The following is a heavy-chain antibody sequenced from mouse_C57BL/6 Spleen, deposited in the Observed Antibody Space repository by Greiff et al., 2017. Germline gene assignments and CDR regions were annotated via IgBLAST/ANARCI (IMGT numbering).Heavy chain of an antibody. CDR2: INPNYGTT. CDR3: AREDYYGSSLYAMDY. J-gene: IGHJ4*01. D-gene: IGHD1-1*01. Sequence: EVQLQQSGPELVKPGASVKISCKASGYSFTDYNMNWVKQSNGKSLEWIGVINPNYGTTSYNQKFKGKATLTVAQSSSTAYMQLNSLTSEDSAVYYCAREDYYGSSLYAMDYWGQGTSVTVSS. CDR1: GYSFTDYN. V-gene: IGHV1-39*01.